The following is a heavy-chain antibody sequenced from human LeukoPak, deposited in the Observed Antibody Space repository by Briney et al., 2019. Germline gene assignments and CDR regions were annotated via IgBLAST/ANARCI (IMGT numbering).Heavy chain of an antibody. CDR3: AELGITMIGGV. CDR1: GFTFSSYS. J-gene: IGHJ6*04. V-gene: IGHV3-21*01. CDR2: ISSNSSYI. Sequence: GGSLRLSCAASGFTFSSYSMNWVRQAPGKGLEWVSSISSNSSYIYYADSVKGRFTISRDNAKNSLYLQMNSLRAEDTAVYYCAELGITMIGGVWGKGTTVTISS. D-gene: IGHD3-10*02.